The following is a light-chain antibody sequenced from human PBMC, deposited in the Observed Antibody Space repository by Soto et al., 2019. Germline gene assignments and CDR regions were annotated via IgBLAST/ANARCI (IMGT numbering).Light chain of an antibody. CDR2: AAS. V-gene: IGKV1-9*01. J-gene: IGKJ5*01. Sequence: DIQLTQSPSFLSASVGDRVTITCRASQGISNYLAWYQQKPGKAPKLLIYAASTLESGVPSRYSGSGSETEFTLTIRSMQPEDIATYYCQQLNSYPITFGQGTRLEIK. CDR3: QQLNSYPIT. CDR1: QGISNY.